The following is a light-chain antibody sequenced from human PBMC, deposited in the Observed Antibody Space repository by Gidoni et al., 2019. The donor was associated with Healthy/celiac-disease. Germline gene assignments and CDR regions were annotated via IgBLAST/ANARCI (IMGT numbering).Light chain of an antibody. V-gene: IGLV3-1*01. CDR1: KLGDKY. Sequence: YELTQPPSVYVSPGQTASITCSGDKLGDKYACWYQPKPGQSPVLVIYQDSKRPSGIPERFSGSNAGNTATLTISGTQAMDEADYYCQAWDSSTVVFGGGTKLTVL. J-gene: IGLJ2*01. CDR2: QDS. CDR3: QAWDSSTVV.